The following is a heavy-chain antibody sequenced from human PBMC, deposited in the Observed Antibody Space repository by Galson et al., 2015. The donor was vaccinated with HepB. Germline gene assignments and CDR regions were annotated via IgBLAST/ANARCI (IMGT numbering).Heavy chain of an antibody. CDR3: ARQGKGRITIFGVVTNSGMDV. CDR1: GYTFTSYA. V-gene: IGHV1-3*01. Sequence: GYTFTSYAMHWVRQAPGQRLEWMGWINAGNGNTKYSQKFQGRVTITRDTSASTAYMELSSLRSEDTAVYYCARQGKGRITIFGVVTNSGMDVWGQGTTVTVSS. D-gene: IGHD3-3*01. J-gene: IGHJ6*02. CDR2: INAGNGNT.